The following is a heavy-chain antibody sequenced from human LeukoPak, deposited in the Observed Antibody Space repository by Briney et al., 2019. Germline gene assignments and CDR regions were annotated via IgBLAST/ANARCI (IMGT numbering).Heavy chain of an antibody. D-gene: IGHD6-6*01. V-gene: IGHV3-21*01. CDR1: GFTFSSYS. J-gene: IGHJ4*02. Sequence: GGSLRLSCAASGFTFSSYSMNRVRQAPGKGLEWVSSISSSSSYIYYADSVKGRFTISRDNAKNSLYLQMNSLRAEDTAVYYCARDRSVGQLVRGGPFDYWGQGTLVTVSS. CDR3: ARDRSVGQLVRGGPFDY. CDR2: ISSSSSYI.